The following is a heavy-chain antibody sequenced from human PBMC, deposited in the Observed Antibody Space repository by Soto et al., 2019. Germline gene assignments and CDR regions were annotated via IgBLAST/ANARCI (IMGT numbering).Heavy chain of an antibody. CDR2: IYYSGST. D-gene: IGHD3-22*01. CDR3: ARHDSGGGYYYYYYMDV. J-gene: IGHJ6*03. CDR1: GGSISSYY. V-gene: IGHV4-59*08. Sequence: QVQLQESGPGLVKPSETLSLTCTVSGGSISSYYWSWIRQPPGKGLEWIGYIYYSGSTNYNPSLKSRVTISVATSKNQFSLKLSSVPAADTAVYYCARHDSGGGYYYYYYMDVWGKGTTVTVSS.